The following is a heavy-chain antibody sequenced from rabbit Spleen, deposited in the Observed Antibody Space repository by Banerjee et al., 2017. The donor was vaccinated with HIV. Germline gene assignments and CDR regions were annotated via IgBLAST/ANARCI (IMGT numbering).Heavy chain of an antibody. Sequence: QEQLTETGGGLVQPGGSLTLSCKASGFSFGDRDVMCWVRQAPGKGLEWIACINAVTGKAVYASWAKGRFTISKTSSTTVTLQMTRLTAADTATYFCARDTSSSFSSYGMDLWGQGTLVTVS. CDR3: ARDTSSSFSSYGMDL. J-gene: IGHJ6*01. CDR1: GFSFGDRDV. D-gene: IGHD1-1*01. CDR2: INAVTGKA. V-gene: IGHV1S45*01.